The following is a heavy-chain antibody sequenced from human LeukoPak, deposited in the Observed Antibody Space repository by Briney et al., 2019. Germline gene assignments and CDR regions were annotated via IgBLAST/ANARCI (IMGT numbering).Heavy chain of an antibody. V-gene: IGHV4-59*01. CDR2: IYYSGST. CDR1: GFTFSNAW. J-gene: IGHJ4*02. Sequence: GSLRLSCAASGFTFSNAWMSWVRQAPGKGLEWIGYIYYSGSTNYSPSLKSRVTISVDTSKNQFSLKLSSVTAADTAVYYCVSQGYYGSGSQLSSDYWGQGTLVTVSS. D-gene: IGHD3-10*01. CDR3: VSQGYYGSGSQLSSDY.